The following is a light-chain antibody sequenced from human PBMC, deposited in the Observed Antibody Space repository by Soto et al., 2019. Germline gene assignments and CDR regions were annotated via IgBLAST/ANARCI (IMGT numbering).Light chain of an antibody. V-gene: IGLV2-14*01. Sequence: QSVLTQPASVSGSPGQSITISCTGTSSDVGAYKYVSWYQQHPGKAPKLMIYEVSNRPSGVSNRFSGSKSGNTASLTISGLQAEDEADYYCSSFTTSSTWVFGGGTKLTVL. CDR3: SSFTTSSTWV. J-gene: IGLJ3*02. CDR1: SSDVGAYKY. CDR2: EVS.